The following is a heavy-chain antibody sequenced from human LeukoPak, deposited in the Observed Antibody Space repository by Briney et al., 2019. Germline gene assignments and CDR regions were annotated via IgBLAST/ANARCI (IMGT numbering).Heavy chain of an antibody. CDR1: GFPFSCNA. D-gene: IGHD5-18*01. V-gene: IGHV3-23*01. Sequence: PGGPLRLSCAASGFPFSCNAMSWVRQAPGKGREWVSTISGSVSSTYYADSVKGRFTISRDNSKNTLYLQMNSLRAEDTAAYYCAKDLAQYSHGSRGAFDIWGQGTVVTVSS. CDR2: ISGSVSST. CDR3: AKDLAQYSHGSRGAFDI. J-gene: IGHJ3*02.